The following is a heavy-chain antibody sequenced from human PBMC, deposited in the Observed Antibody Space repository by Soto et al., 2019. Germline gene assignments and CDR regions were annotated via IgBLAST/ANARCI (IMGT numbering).Heavy chain of an antibody. J-gene: IGHJ5*02. CDR2: ISHSGTS. CDR3: ARASGGPSGCGHWSDP. D-gene: IGHD2-15*01. V-gene: IGHV4-38-2*02. CDR1: GYSISSGYY. Sequence: SETLSLTCTVSGYSISSGYYWSWIRQTPGKGLEWIGSISHSGTSFYNPSLRSRVTISMDTSNNHFSLKLNSLTATDTAVYYCARASGGPSGCGHWSDPWGQGTLVTVSS.